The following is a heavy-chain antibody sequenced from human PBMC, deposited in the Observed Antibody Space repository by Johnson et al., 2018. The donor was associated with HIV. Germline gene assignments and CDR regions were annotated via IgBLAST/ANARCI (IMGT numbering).Heavy chain of an antibody. Sequence: EVQLLESGGGLVQPGGSLRLSCTASGFSFRRYWMSLVRQAPGKGLEWVANIKEDETEKYYVDSVKGRFTISRENDKKSVFLQMNSRRAEDSAVYYCVREKDRLMVFSKDAFDIWGQGTAVTVSS. CDR3: VREKDRLMVFSKDAFDI. CDR1: GFSFRRYW. V-gene: IGHV3-7*01. CDR2: IKEDETEK. D-gene: IGHD3-16*01. J-gene: IGHJ3*02.